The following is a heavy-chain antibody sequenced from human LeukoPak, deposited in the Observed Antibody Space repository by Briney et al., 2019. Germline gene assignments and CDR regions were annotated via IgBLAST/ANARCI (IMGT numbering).Heavy chain of an antibody. J-gene: IGHJ4*02. D-gene: IGHD1-26*01. CDR2: IYYSGGT. CDR1: GGSISSYY. Sequence: SETLSLTCTVSGGSISSYYWSWIRQPPGKGLEWIGYIYYSGGTNYNPSLKSRVTISVDTSKNQFSLKLSSVTAADTAVYYCAKGPLSGIVGATSPFDYWGQGTLVTVSS. V-gene: IGHV4-59*01. CDR3: AKGPLSGIVGATSPFDY.